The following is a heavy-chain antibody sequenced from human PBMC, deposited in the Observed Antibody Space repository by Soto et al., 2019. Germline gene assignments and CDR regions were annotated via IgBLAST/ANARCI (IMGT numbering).Heavy chain of an antibody. CDR2: ILHDGSDK. V-gene: IGHV3-30*18. D-gene: IGHD3-3*01. Sequence: QVQLVESGGGVVQPGSSLRLSCAASGFTFRNYGMHWVRQVPGKGLEWVAAILHDGSDKEYADSVKGRFTISRNNSNNTLYLQMNSLRAEDTAVYYCAKDWRFDLYYYMDVWGKGTTVTVSS. CDR1: GFTFRNYG. J-gene: IGHJ6*03. CDR3: AKDWRFDLYYYMDV.